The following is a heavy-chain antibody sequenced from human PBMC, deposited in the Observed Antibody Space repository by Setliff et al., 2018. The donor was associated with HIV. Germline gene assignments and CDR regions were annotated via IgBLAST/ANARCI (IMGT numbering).Heavy chain of an antibody. CDR2: INTNTGNP. D-gene: IGHD3-16*01. Sequence: ASVKVSCKASGYRFSKYAINWVRQAPGQGLEWMGWINTNTGNPTYAQGFTGGRFVFSLDTSVTTAYLQISSLKAEDTAIYYCATQRLVRLGDLKNWFDPWGQGTLVTVSS. CDR3: ATQRLVRLGDLKNWFDP. J-gene: IGHJ5*02. V-gene: IGHV7-4-1*02. CDR1: GYRFSKYA.